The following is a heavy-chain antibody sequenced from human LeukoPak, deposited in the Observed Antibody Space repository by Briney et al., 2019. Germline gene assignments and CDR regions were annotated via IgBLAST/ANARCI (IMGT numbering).Heavy chain of an antibody. CDR2: IYYSGST. CDR3: ARAVSISSFDY. CDR1: GGSISSGDYY. D-gene: IGHD2-2*01. J-gene: IGHJ4*02. V-gene: IGHV4-30-4*01. Sequence: SETQSLTCTVSGGSISSGDYYWSWIRQPPGKGLEWIGYIYYSGSTYYNPSLKSRVTISVDTSKNQFSLKMSSVTAADTAVYYCARAVSISSFDYWGQGTLVTVSS.